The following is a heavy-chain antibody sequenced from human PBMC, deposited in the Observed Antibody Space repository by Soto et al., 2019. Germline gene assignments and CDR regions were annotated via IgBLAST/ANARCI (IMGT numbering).Heavy chain of an antibody. Sequence: PGGSLRLSCAASGFTVSSNYMSWVRQAPGKGLEWVSVIYSGGSTYYADSVKGRFTISRDNSKNTLYLQMNSLRAEDTSVYYCTKLRWARYFDYWGQGTLVTVSS. D-gene: IGHD4-17*01. CDR1: GFTVSSNY. CDR3: TKLRWARYFDY. J-gene: IGHJ4*02. V-gene: IGHV3-66*04. CDR2: IYSGGST.